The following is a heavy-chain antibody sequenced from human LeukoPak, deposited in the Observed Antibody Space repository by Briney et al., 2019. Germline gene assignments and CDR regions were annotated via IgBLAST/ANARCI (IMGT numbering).Heavy chain of an antibody. J-gene: IGHJ4*02. D-gene: IGHD3-10*01. V-gene: IGHV3-23*01. CDR2: IRGSGGST. Sequence: GGPLRLSCAASGFTFSSYAMSWVRQAPGQGPEWVSGIRGSGGSTYYADSVKGRFTISRDNSKNTLYLQMNSLGAEDTAVYYCAKSAGSGTYLLDDWGQGTLVTASS. CDR3: AKSAGSGTYLLDD. CDR1: GFTFSSYA.